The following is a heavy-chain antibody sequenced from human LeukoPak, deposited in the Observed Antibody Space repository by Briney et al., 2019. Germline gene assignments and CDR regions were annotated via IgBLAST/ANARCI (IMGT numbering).Heavy chain of an antibody. Sequence: PSETLSLTCAVYGVSFSGYYWSWIRQPPGKGLEWIGEINHSGSTNYNPSLKSRVTISVDTSKNQFSLKLSSVTAADTAVYYCARGPRITMVRGVRGAFDIWGQGTMVTVSS. J-gene: IGHJ3*02. V-gene: IGHV4-34*01. CDR2: INHSGST. CDR1: GVSFSGYY. D-gene: IGHD3-10*01. CDR3: ARGPRITMVRGVRGAFDI.